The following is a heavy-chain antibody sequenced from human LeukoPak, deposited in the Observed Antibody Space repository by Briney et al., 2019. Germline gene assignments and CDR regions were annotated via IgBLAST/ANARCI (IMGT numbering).Heavy chain of an antibody. CDR3: ARGGYSGAHNH. D-gene: IGHD4-11*01. J-gene: IGHJ5*02. CDR2: LSPTCSIL. Sequence: ERLSYLSPTCSILYYAASIKRRFTTSRDNPKNTVSLQMNSLRVGDTAVYYCARGGYSGAHNHWGQGTLVTVSS. V-gene: IGHV3-48*03.